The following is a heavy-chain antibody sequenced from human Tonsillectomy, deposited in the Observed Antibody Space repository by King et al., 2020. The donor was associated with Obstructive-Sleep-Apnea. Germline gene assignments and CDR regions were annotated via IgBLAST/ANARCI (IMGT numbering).Heavy chain of an antibody. J-gene: IGHJ4*02. D-gene: IGHD2-2*01. V-gene: IGHV5-51*01. CDR3: ARHEGCSSTSCYDY. Sequence: VQLVQSGAEVKKPGESLRISCKGSGYSFTNYWIAWVRQMPGKGLEWMGIIYPGDSDTTYSPSFQGQVTISADKSISTAYLQWSSLRASDTAMYYCARHEGCSSTSCYDYWGQGTLVTVSS. CDR1: GYSFTNYW. CDR2: IYPGDSDT.